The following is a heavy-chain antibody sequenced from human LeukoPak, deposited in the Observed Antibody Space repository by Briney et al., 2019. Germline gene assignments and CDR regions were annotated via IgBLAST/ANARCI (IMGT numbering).Heavy chain of an antibody. Sequence: ASAKVSCKASGYTFTSYDINWVRQATGQGLEWMGWMNPNSGNTGYAQKFQGRVTMTRNISISTAYMELSSLRSEDTAVYYCARGITMVRGVPDYWGQGTLVTVSS. V-gene: IGHV1-8*01. CDR3: ARGITMVRGVPDY. CDR1: GYTFTSYD. CDR2: MNPNSGNT. J-gene: IGHJ4*02. D-gene: IGHD3-10*01.